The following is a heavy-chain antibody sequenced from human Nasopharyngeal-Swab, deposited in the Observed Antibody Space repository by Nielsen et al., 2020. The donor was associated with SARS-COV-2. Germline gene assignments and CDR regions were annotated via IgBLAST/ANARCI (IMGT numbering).Heavy chain of an antibody. J-gene: IGHJ6*03. CDR2: IIPIFGTA. V-gene: IGHV1-69*01. Sequence: WVRQAPGQGLEWMGGIIPIFGTANYAQKFQGRVTITADESTSTAYMELSSLRSEDTAVYYCARDSLGRPRASGFYYYMDVWGKGTTVTVSS. CDR3: ARDSLGRPRASGFYYYMDV. D-gene: IGHD3-10*01.